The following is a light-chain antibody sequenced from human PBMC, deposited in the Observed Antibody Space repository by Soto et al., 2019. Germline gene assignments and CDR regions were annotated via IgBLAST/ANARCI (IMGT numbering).Light chain of an antibody. V-gene: IGLV2-14*01. Sequence: QSALTQPASVSGSPGQSITISCTGTSSDVGGSNYVSWYQQHPGKAPKLILCEVTNRPSGVSTHFSGSKSGNTASLTISGLQFEDEADYYCSSYTSSNTVVFGGGTKLTVL. CDR1: SSDVGGSNY. J-gene: IGLJ2*01. CDR2: EVT. CDR3: SSYTSSNTVV.